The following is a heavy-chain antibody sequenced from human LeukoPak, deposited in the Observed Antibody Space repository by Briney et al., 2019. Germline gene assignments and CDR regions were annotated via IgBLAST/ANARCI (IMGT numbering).Heavy chain of an antibody. CDR1: GGSISSYY. D-gene: IGHD3-10*01. V-gene: IGHV4-4*07. Sequence: SETLSLTCTVSGGSISSYYWSWIRQPAGKGLEWIGHIYTSGSTNYNPSLKSRVTMSVDTSKNQFSLKLSSVTAADTAVYYCARDQAVRAVIGFDPWGQGTLVTVSS. CDR2: IYTSGST. CDR3: ARDQAVRAVIGFDP. J-gene: IGHJ5*02.